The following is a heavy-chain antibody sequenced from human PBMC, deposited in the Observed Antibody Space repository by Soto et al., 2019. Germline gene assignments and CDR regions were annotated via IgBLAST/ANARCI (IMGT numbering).Heavy chain of an antibody. CDR1: GGSISSYY. Sequence: SETLSLTCTVSGGSISSYYWSWIRQPPGKGLEWIGYIYYSGSTNYNPSLKSRVTISVDTSKNQFSLKLSSVTAADTAVYYCARSGYSTEFDYGGQGTLVTVSS. CDR2: IYYSGST. CDR3: ARSGYSTEFDY. V-gene: IGHV4-59*01. D-gene: IGHD6-13*01. J-gene: IGHJ4*02.